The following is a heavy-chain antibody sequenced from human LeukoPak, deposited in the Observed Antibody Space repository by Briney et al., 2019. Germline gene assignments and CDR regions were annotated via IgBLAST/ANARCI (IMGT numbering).Heavy chain of an antibody. CDR2: MNPNSGNT. J-gene: IGHJ6*03. Sequence: GASVTVSCKASGYTFTSYDINWVRQAPGQGVEGMGWMNPNSGNTDYAQKFQGRVTMTRNTSIRTAYMELNSLRSEDTAVYYCARGQGHYYYYYYMDVWGKGTTVTVSS. V-gene: IGHV1-8*01. CDR1: GYTFTSYD. CDR3: ARGQGHYYYYYYMDV.